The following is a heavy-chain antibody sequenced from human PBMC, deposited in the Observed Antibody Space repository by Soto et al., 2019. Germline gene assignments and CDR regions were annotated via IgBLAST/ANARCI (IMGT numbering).Heavy chain of an antibody. CDR2: INPNSGGT. Sequence: ASVKVSCKASGYTFTGYYMHWVRQAPGQGLEWMGWINPNSGGTNYAQKFQGWVTMTRDTSISTAYMELSRLRSDDTAVYYCARGGAKVDRGYCSGGSCYLHRPFDPWGQGTLVTVSS. CDR3: ARGGAKVDRGYCSGGSCYLHRPFDP. J-gene: IGHJ5*02. CDR1: GYTFTGYY. D-gene: IGHD2-15*01. V-gene: IGHV1-2*04.